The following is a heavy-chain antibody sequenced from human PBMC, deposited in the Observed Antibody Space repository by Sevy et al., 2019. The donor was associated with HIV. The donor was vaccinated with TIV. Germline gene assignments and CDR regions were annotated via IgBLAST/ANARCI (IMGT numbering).Heavy chain of an antibody. V-gene: IGHV3-74*01. D-gene: IGHD2-2*01. CDR2: INSDGSST. J-gene: IGHJ6*02. CDR3: VRQRGHTVVLPDVLPDYGMDV. Sequence: GGSLRLSCAASGLTFSSYWMHWVRQAPGKGLVWVSRINSDGSSTSYADSVKGRFTISRDNAKNTLYLQMNSLRAEDTAVYYCVRQRGHTVVLPDVLPDYGMDVWGQGTTVTVSS. CDR1: GLTFSSYW.